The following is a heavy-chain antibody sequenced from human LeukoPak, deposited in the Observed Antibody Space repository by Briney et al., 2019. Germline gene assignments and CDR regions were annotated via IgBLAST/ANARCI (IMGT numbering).Heavy chain of an antibody. CDR1: GFTFTSYW. Sequence: GGSLRLSCTASGFTFTSYWMNWVRLAPGKGLEWVVNTNEDGSEKYYVDSVKGRFTISRDNAKNSVYLEMNSLRVDDTAIYYCTRGRLRSWGQGILVTVSS. CDR3: TRGRLRS. V-gene: IGHV3-7*03. CDR2: TNEDGSEK. J-gene: IGHJ5*02.